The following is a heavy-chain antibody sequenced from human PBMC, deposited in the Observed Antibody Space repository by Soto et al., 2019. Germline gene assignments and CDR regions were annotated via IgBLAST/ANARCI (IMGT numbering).Heavy chain of an antibody. Sequence: SETLSLTCTVSGGSISSDSYYWGWIRQSPEKGLEWIASISYSGSTYYNPTLKSRLIISVDTSKSQFSLKLSSVTAADTAVYYCARPGIRFGNKMDVWGQGTTVTVSS. J-gene: IGHJ6*02. V-gene: IGHV4-39*07. CDR2: ISYSGST. CDR3: ARPGIRFGNKMDV. D-gene: IGHD3-10*01. CDR1: GGSISSDSYY.